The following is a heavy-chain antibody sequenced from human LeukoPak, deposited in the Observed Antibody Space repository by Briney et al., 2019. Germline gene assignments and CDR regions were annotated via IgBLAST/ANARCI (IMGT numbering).Heavy chain of an antibody. J-gene: IGHJ4*02. V-gene: IGHV1-18*01. CDR1: GYTFTSYG. CDR2: ISAYNGNT. D-gene: IGHD3-22*01. CDR3: ALGDDSSGYYHFDY. Sequence: ASVKVSCKASGYTFTSYGISRVRQAPGQGLEWMGWISAYNGNTNYAQKLQGRVTMTTDTSTSTAYMELSSLRSEDTAVYYCALGDDSSGYYHFDYWGQGTLVTVSS.